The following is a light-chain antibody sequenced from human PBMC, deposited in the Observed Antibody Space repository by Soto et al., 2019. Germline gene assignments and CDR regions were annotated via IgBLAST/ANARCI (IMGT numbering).Light chain of an antibody. J-gene: IGKJ2*01. CDR1: QRITTY. CDR2: TSG. Sequence: IHMTQSPSSLSASVGDRVTITCRASQRITTYLNWYQQKPGEAPKLLISTSGTLQRGVPSRFTCRGSGTDFTLTITGLQPADFATYFCQQTYNTPYTFGQGTKLEIK. V-gene: IGKV1-39*01. CDR3: QQTYNTPYT.